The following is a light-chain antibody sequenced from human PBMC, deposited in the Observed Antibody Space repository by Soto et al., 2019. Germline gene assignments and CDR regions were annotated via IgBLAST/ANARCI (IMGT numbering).Light chain of an antibody. CDR1: QSVSSSY. J-gene: IGKJ4*01. V-gene: IGKV3-15*01. CDR3: QQYHNWPLT. CDR2: DAS. Sequence: ETVLTQSPGTLSLSPGERATLSCRASQSVSSSYLAWYQQKPGQAPRLLIYDASTRATGIPARFSGSGSGAEFTLTISSLQSEDFTVYYCQQYHNWPLTFGGGTKVDIK.